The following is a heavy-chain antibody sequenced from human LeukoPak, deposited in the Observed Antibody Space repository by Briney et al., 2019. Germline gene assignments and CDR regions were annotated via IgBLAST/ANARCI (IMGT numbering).Heavy chain of an antibody. D-gene: IGHD3-3*01. CDR3: ARDPGSGYFL. J-gene: IGHJ6*02. V-gene: IGHV3-30*04. CDR2: IIYDGRVE. Sequence: PGGSLRLSCVGSGFLFRNYAMHWVRQAPGKGLEWVAVIIYDGRVENYADSVKGRFTISRDNSKNTLYLQMNDLTSEDTAVYYRARDPGSGYFLWGQGTTVTVSS. CDR1: GFLFRNYA.